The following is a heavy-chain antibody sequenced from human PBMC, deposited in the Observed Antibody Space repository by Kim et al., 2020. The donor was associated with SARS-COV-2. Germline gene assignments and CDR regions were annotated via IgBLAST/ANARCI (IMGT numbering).Heavy chain of an antibody. V-gene: IGHV3-43*01. CDR2: ISWDGGST. J-gene: IGHJ6*02. CDR3: AKDLQYSSSKEDYYYYYGMDV. D-gene: IGHD6-6*01. CDR1: GFTFDDYT. Sequence: GGSLRLSCAASGFTFDDYTMHWVRQAPGKGLEWVSLISWDGGSTYYADSVKGRFTISRDNSKNSLYLQMNSLRTEDTALYYCAKDLQYSSSKEDYYYYYGMDVWGQGTTVTVSS.